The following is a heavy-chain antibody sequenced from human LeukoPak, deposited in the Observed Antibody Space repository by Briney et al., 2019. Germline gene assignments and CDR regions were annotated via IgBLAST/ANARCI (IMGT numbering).Heavy chain of an antibody. J-gene: IGHJ6*04. CDR3: ARDLRYCMDV. CDR1: GFTFSSYG. V-gene: IGHV3-33*01. Sequence: PGRSLRFSCAASGFTFSSYGMHWVRQAPGKGLERVAVIWYDGSNKYYAVSVRGRFTISRDNSKNTLYLQMNSLRAEDTAVYYCARDLRYCMDVWGKGTTVTVSS. CDR2: IWYDGSNK. D-gene: IGHD3-9*01.